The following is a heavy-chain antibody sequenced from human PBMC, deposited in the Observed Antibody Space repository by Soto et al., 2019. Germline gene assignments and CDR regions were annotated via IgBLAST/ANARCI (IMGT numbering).Heavy chain of an antibody. J-gene: IGHJ5*02. D-gene: IGHD2-15*01. CDR2: IYHSGST. CDR3: AGADCSGGSCYSSANWFDP. CDR1: SGSISSSNW. V-gene: IGHV4-4*02. Sequence: QVQLQESGPGLVKPSGTLSLTCSVSSGSISSSNWWSWVRQPPGKGLEWIGEIYHSGSTNYNPSLQSRVTISVDKSKNQFSLNLNSVTAADTAVYYCAGADCSGGSCYSSANWFDPWGQGTLVTVSS.